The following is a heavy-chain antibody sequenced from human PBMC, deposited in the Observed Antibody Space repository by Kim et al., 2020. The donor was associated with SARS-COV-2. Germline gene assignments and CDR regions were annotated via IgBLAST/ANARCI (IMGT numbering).Heavy chain of an antibody. Sequence: SEILSLTCSVSGGSISPFYWGWIRQPPGKGLEWIGYIFYNGDTKYNPSLQSRVTMSVDMSLDQFSLRLSSVTAADTAVYYCARSPGWFGESSYFNLWGRG. J-gene: IGHJ2*01. CDR2: IFYNGDT. D-gene: IGHD3-10*01. CDR1: GGSISPFY. V-gene: IGHV4-59*13. CDR3: ARSPGWFGESSYFNL.